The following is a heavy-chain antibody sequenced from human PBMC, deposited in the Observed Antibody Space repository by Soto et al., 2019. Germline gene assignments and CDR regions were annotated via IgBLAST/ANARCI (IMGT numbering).Heavy chain of an antibody. CDR2: IYYSGST. J-gene: IGHJ4*02. CDR1: GSSLSSGGYY. CDR3: ARGYYDSSGYPYYFDY. D-gene: IGHD3-22*01. V-gene: IGHV4-31*03. Sequence: SETLSFTCTVSGSSLSSGGYYWSWIRQHPGKGLEWIGYIYYSGSTYYNPSLKSRVTISVDTSKNQFSLKLSSVTAADTAVYYCARGYYDSSGYPYYFDYWGQGTLVTVSS.